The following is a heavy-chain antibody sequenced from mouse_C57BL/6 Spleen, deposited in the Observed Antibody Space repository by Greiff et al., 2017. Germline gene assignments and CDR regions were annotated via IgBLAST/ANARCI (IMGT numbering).Heavy chain of an antibody. CDR1: GYSITSGYY. CDR2: ISYDGSN. D-gene: IGHD3-1*01. Sequence: EVKLQESGPGLVKPSQSLSLTCSVTGYSITSGYYWNWIRQFPGNKLEWMGYISYDGSNNYNPSLKNRISITRDTSKNQFFLKLNPVTTEDTATYYCARGEGALDYWGQGTTLTVSS. CDR3: ARGEGALDY. V-gene: IGHV3-6*01. J-gene: IGHJ2*01.